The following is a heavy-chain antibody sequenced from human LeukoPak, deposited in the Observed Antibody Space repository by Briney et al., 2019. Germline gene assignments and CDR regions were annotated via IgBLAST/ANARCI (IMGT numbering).Heavy chain of an antibody. CDR2: IKQDGSEI. CDR3: ARERILDF. CDR1: GFTFRRYW. V-gene: IGHV3-7*04. J-gene: IGHJ4*02. Sequence: GGSLRLPCAAPGFTFRRYWRSWVRKAPGKGLEWVANIKQDGSEIYYVDSVKGRFTISRDNAKNSLYLQMNSLRAEDTAVYYCARERILDFWGQGTLVTVSS. D-gene: IGHD3-3*01.